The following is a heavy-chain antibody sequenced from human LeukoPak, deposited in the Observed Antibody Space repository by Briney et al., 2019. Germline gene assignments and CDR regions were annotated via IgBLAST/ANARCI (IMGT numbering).Heavy chain of an antibody. J-gene: IGHJ4*02. CDR3: ARDGTMYSSGWTGSYFDY. Sequence: GGSLGLSCAASGFTFSSYAMHWVRQAPGKGLEWVAVISYDGSNKYYADSVKGRFTISRDNSKNTLYLQMNSLRAEDTAVYYCARDGTMYSSGWTGSYFDYWGQGTLVTVSS. CDR2: ISYDGSNK. CDR1: GFTFSSYA. D-gene: IGHD6-19*01. V-gene: IGHV3-30*04.